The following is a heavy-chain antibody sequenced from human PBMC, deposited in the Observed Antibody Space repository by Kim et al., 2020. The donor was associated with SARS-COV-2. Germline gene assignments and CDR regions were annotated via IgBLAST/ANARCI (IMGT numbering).Heavy chain of an antibody. V-gene: IGHV1-2*02. CDR2: INPNSGGT. CDR1: GYTFTGYY. CDR3: ARDPQSIAVAGPDY. J-gene: IGHJ4*02. Sequence: ASVKVSCQASGYTFTGYYMHWVRQAPGQGLEWMGWINPNSGGTNYAQKFQGRVTMTRDTSISTAYMELSRLRSDDTAVYYCARDPQSIAVAGPDYWGQGTLVTVSS. D-gene: IGHD6-19*01.